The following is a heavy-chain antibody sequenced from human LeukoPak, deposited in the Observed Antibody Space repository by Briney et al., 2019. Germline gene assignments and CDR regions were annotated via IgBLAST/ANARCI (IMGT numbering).Heavy chain of an antibody. J-gene: IGHJ4*02. CDR3: ARHVAVGRGSFGN. V-gene: IGHV4-39*01. CDR1: GGSISSSSYF. D-gene: IGHD4-23*01. Sequence: MSSETLSLTCTVSGGSISSSSYFWGWIRQPPGKGLEWIGSVYYSGSTYYNPPLKSRVTISVDTSKNQFSLKLSSVTAEDTAIYYCARHVAVGRGSFGNWGQGTLVSVSS. CDR2: VYYSGST.